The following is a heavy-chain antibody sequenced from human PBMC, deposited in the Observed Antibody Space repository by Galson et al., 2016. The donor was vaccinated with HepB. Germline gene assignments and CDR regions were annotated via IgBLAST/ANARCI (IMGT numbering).Heavy chain of an antibody. J-gene: IGHJ6*02. V-gene: IGHV3-21*01. CDR3: ARDKGTYSAYDYSRYYYYGMDV. Sequence: SLRLSCAASGFSFTNYNMNWVRQAPGKGLEWVSSISGSSSYIQYADSVKGRFTISRDNAKNSLYLQMNSLRADDTAVYYCARDKGTYSAYDYSRYYYYGMDVWGQGTTVTVAS. CDR2: ISGSSSYI. D-gene: IGHD5-12*01. CDR1: GFSFTNYN.